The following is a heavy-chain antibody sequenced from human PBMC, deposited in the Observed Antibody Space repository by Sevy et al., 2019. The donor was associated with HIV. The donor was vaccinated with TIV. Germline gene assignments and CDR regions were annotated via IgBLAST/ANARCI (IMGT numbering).Heavy chain of an antibody. Sequence: GGFLRLSCAASGFTFSSYAMSWVRQAPGKGLEWVSAISGSGGSTYYADSVKGRFTISRDNSKNTLYLQMNSLRAEDTAVYYCAKGDLFGPRGGAFDIWGQGTMVTVSS. V-gene: IGHV3-23*01. CDR3: AKGDLFGPRGGAFDI. J-gene: IGHJ3*02. CDR1: GFTFSSYA. CDR2: ISGSGGST. D-gene: IGHD3-3*01.